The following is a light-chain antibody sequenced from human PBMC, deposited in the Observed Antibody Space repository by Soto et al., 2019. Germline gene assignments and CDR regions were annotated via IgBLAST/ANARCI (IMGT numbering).Light chain of an antibody. CDR1: QSVSSSY. Sequence: EIVLTQSPGTLSLSPGERATLSCRASQSVSSSYLAWYQQKPGQAPRLLIYGTSNRATGIPDRFSGSGSGTGFTLTISRLEPEDFAVYYCQQYGSSPFTFGPGTKVDIK. CDR2: GTS. J-gene: IGKJ3*01. CDR3: QQYGSSPFT. V-gene: IGKV3-20*01.